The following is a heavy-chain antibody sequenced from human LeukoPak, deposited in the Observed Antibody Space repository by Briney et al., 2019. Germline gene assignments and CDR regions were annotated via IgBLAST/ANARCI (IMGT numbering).Heavy chain of an antibody. Sequence: ASVKVSCKASGYTFTGYYMHWVRQAPGQELEWMGWINPNSGGTNYAQKFQSWVTMTRDTSISTAYMELSRLRSDDTAVYYCAREGDEGIVATITALDYWGQGTLVTVSS. D-gene: IGHD5-12*01. V-gene: IGHV1-2*04. J-gene: IGHJ4*02. CDR3: AREGDEGIVATITALDY. CDR2: INPNSGGT. CDR1: GYTFTGYY.